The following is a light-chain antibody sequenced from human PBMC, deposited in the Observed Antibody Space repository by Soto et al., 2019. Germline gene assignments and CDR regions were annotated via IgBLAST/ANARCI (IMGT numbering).Light chain of an antibody. CDR2: DVS. CDR3: SSYTSTSTLHV. J-gene: IGLJ1*01. V-gene: IGLV2-14*03. Sequence: QSALTQPASVSGSPGQSITISCTGTSSDIGGYNYVSWYQQLPGKVPKLIIYDVSNRPSGVSDRFSGSKSGNAASLTISGHQAEDEADYYCSSYTSTSTLHVFGTGTKLTVL. CDR1: SSDIGGYNY.